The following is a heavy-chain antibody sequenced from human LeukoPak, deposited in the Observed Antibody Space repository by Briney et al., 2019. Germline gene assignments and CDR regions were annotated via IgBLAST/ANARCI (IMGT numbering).Heavy chain of an antibody. J-gene: IGHJ4*02. CDR1: GGPISSGGYY. Sequence: PSETLSLTCTVSGGPISSGGYYWSWIRQHPGKDLEWIGYIYYSGSTYYNPSLKSRVTISVDTSKNQFSLKLSSVTAADTAVYYCARARHSGSYYFDYWGQGTLVTVSS. CDR2: IYYSGST. V-gene: IGHV4-31*03. D-gene: IGHD1-26*01. CDR3: ARARHSGSYYFDY.